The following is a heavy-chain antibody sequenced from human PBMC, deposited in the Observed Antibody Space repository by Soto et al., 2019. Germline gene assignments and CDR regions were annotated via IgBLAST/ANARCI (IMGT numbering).Heavy chain of an antibody. CDR3: ARDIGDGYNFVY. CDR1: GFTVSSHY. Sequence: VGSLRLSCAASGFTVSSHYMSWVRQAPGKGLEWVSVIYSGGSTYYADSVKGRFTISRDNSKNTLYLQMNSLRAEDTAVYYCARDIGDGYNFVYWGQGTLVTVS. CDR2: IYSGGST. J-gene: IGHJ4*02. V-gene: IGHV3-53*01. D-gene: IGHD5-12*01.